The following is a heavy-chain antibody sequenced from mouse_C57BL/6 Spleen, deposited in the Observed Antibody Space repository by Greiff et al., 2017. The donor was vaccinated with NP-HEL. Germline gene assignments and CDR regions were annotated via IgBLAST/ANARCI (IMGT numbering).Heavy chain of an antibody. V-gene: IGHV5-17*01. J-gene: IGHJ3*01. Sequence: EVKVEESGGGLVKPGGSLKLSCAASGFTFSDYGMHWVRQAPEKGLEWVAYISSGSSTIYYADTVKGRFTISRDNAKNTLFLQMTSLRSEDTAMYYCARGPYYGSSYGFAYWGQGTLVTVSA. D-gene: IGHD1-1*01. CDR3: ARGPYYGSSYGFAY. CDR2: ISSGSSTI. CDR1: GFTFSDYG.